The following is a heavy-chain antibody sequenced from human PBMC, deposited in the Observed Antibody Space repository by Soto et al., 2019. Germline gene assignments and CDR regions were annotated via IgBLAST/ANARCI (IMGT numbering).Heavy chain of an antibody. D-gene: IGHD5-12*01. V-gene: IGHV4-30-4*01. CDR3: ARYIGYDYKASSDWFDP. CDR2: IYYSGST. CDR1: GGSISSGDYY. Sequence: SETLSLTCTVSGGSISSGDYYWSWIRQPPGKGLEWIGYIYYSGSTYYNPSLKSRVTISVDTSKNQFSLKLSSVTAADTAVYYCARYIGYDYKASSDWFDPWGQGTLVTVSS. J-gene: IGHJ5*02.